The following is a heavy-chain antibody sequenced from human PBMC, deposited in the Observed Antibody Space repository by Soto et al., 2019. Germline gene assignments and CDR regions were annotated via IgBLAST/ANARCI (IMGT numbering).Heavy chain of an antibody. Sequence: GGSLRLSCAASGFRFSGYGMHWVRQAPGKGLEWLAAISNDGSNKYYGDSVKGRFTISRDNSKNTLYLQINSLRAEDTAVYYCARVKGGSSWYGVGYDSSGYNDYWGQGTLVTVSS. D-gene: IGHD3-22*01. V-gene: IGHV3-30*03. CDR1: GFRFSGYG. CDR3: ARVKGGSSWYGVGYDSSGYNDY. J-gene: IGHJ4*02. CDR2: ISNDGSNK.